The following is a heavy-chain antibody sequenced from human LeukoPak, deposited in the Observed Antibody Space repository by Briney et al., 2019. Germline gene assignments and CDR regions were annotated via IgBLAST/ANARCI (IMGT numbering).Heavy chain of an antibody. Sequence: ASLKVSCKASGYTFTNFGISWVRQAPGQGLEWMGWINTYKGNTYYAQNFQDRVTMTTDTSTTTGYMELRSLTSDDTAIYYCAGAGGWTPEDYKDESYHIWGQGTVVTVSS. CDR1: GYTFTNFG. V-gene: IGHV1-18*01. CDR3: AGAGGWTPEDYKDESYHI. D-gene: IGHD6-19*01. CDR2: INTYKGNT. J-gene: IGHJ3*02.